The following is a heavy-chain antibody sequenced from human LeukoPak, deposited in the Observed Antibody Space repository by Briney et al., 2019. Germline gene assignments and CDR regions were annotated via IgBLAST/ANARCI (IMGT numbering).Heavy chain of an antibody. V-gene: IGHV3-23*01. Sequence: PGGSLSLSCAVSGFTFSSYAMSCVRQAPGEGLEWVSAISGSGGSTYYADSVRGRFTISRDNSKNTLYLQMNSLRAEDTAVYYCARGDYDFWSGYYWLDYWGQGTLVTVSS. CDR1: GFTFSSYA. D-gene: IGHD3-3*01. J-gene: IGHJ4*02. CDR2: ISGSGGST. CDR3: ARGDYDFWSGYYWLDY.